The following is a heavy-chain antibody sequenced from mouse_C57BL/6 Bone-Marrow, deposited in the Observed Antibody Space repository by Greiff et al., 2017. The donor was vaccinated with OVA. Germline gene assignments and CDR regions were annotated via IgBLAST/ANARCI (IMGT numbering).Heavy chain of an antibody. CDR3: TRCGVHFDY. J-gene: IGHJ2*01. CDR2: IDPENGDT. V-gene: IGHV14-4*01. CDR1: GFNIKDDY. Sequence: EVQLVESGAELVRPGASVKLSCTASGFNIKDDYMHWVKQRPEQGLEWIGWIDPENGDTEYASKFQGKATITADTSSNTAYMELSSLTNEDSAVYYCTRCGVHFDYWGQGTTLTVSS.